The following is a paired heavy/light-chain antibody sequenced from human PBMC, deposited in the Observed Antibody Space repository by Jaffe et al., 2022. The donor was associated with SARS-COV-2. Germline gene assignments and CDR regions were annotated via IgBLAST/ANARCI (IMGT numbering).Heavy chain of an antibody. J-gene: IGHJ6*02. D-gene: IGHD3-10*01. CDR2: IRYSSGST. Sequence: EVQLLESGGGFIQPGGSLRLSCAASGLTSSTYTMNWVRQAPGKGLEWVSGIRYSSGSTYYADSVMGRFTVSRDNSKNTLFLQMNSLTAEDTAVYYCAKGAYAGSNGAYGMDVWGQGTTVTVSS. CDR3: AKGAYAGSNGAYGMDV. V-gene: IGHV3-23*01. CDR1: GLTSSTYT.
Light chain of an antibody. J-gene: IGLJ2*01. CDR1: ALPKQY. V-gene: IGLV3-25*03. CDR3: QSADSGATSVV. CDR2: KDT. Sequence: SYELTQPPSVSVSPGQTARITCSGDALPKQYAYWYQQRPGQAPVLVIYKDTERPSGIPERFSASSSGTTVTLTISGVQAEDEADYYCQSADSGATSVVFGGGTKLTVL.